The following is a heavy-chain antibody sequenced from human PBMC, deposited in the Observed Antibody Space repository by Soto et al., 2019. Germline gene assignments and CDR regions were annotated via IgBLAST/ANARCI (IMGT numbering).Heavy chain of an antibody. CDR2: IDPSDSYT. CDR3: AKDRDSNFDSYYYYGMDV. D-gene: IGHD4-4*01. V-gene: IGHV5-10-1*01. Sequence: GESLKISCKGSGYSFTSYWISWVRQMPGKGLEWMGRIDPSDSYTNYSPSFQGHVTISADKSISTAYLQWSSLRAEDTAVYYCAKDRDSNFDSYYYYGMDVWGQGTTVTVSS. CDR1: GYSFTSYW. J-gene: IGHJ6*02.